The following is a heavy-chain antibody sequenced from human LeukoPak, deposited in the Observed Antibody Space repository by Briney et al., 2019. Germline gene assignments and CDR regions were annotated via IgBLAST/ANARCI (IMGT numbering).Heavy chain of an antibody. J-gene: IGHJ4*02. CDR3: ARSSGIAAAGTFDY. CDR2: INHSGST. Sequence: SETLSLTCAVSGGSFSGYYWSWIRQPPGKGLEWIGEINHSGSTNYNPSLKSRVTISVDTSKNQFSLKLSSVTAADTAVYYCARSSGIAAAGTFDYWGQGTLVTVSS. CDR1: GGSFSGYY. D-gene: IGHD6-13*01. V-gene: IGHV4-34*01.